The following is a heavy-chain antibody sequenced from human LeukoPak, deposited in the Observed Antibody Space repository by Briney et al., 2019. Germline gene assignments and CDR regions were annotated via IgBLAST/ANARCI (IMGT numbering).Heavy chain of an antibody. J-gene: IGHJ3*02. V-gene: IGHV1-46*01. CDR3: ARSLGPIEMATPLYDAFDI. Sequence: ASVTVSCKASGYTFTSYYMHWVRQAPGQGLEWMGIINPSGGSTSYAQKFQGRVTMTRDTSTSTVYMELSSLRSEDTAVYYCARSLGPIEMATPLYDAFDIWGQGTMVTVSS. CDR1: GYTFTSYY. D-gene: IGHD5-24*01. CDR2: INPSGGST.